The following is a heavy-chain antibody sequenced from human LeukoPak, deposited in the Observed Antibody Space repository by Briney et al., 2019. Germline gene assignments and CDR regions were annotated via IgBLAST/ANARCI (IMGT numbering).Heavy chain of an antibody. CDR1: GFSFSSDG. V-gene: IGHV3-30*18. CDR3: TKGGANWGFLGS. D-gene: IGHD7-27*01. J-gene: IGHJ5*02. Sequence: GGSLRLSCAASGFSFSSDGMHWVRQAPGKGLEWVAVISSDGSITYYADSVKGRFTISRDNSRNTLYLQMNSLRTEDTAVYYCTKGGANWGFLGSWGQGTLVTVSS. CDR2: ISSDGSIT.